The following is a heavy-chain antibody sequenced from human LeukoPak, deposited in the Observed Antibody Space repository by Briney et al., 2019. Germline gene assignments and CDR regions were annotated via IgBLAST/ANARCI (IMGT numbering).Heavy chain of an antibody. V-gene: IGHV3-23*01. CDR2: ISGSGGHI. CDR1: GFTFSSYW. J-gene: IGHJ4*02. Sequence: GGSLRLSCAASGFTFSSYWMTWVRQPPGKGLEWVSVISGSGGHIDYADSVKGRFTISREISKNTLYLQMNSLRAEDTAVYYCARGAALEYWGQGTVVTVSS. CDR3: ARGAALEY.